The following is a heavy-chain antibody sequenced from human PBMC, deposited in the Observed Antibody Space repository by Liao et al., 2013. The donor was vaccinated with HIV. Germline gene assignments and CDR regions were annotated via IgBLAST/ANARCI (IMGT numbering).Heavy chain of an antibody. CDR3: ARVGGDIAAVDY. CDR2: IFYSGST. J-gene: IGHJ4*02. Sequence: QVQLQESGPGLVKPSETLSLTCTVSGGSINRYYWSWVRQPPGKGLEWIGHIFYSGSTTYNPSLKSRVTISVDTSKNQFSLKLTSVTAADTAVYFCARVGGDIAAVDYWGQGTLVTVSS. V-gene: IGHV4-59*12. D-gene: IGHD6-6*01. CDR1: GGSINRYY.